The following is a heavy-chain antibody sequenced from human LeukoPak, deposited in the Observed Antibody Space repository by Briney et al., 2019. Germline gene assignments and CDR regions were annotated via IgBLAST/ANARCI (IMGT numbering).Heavy chain of an antibody. CDR2: MNPNSGNT. CDR3: ARGRGMGIDNFDY. J-gene: IGHJ4*02. D-gene: IGHD3-10*01. Sequence: ASVKVSFKASGYTFTSYDINRVRQATGQGLEWMGWMNPNSGNTGYAQKFQGRVTITRSTSISTAYMELSSLRSDDTAVYYCARGRGMGIDNFDYWGQGTLVTVSS. V-gene: IGHV1-8*03. CDR1: GYTFTSYD.